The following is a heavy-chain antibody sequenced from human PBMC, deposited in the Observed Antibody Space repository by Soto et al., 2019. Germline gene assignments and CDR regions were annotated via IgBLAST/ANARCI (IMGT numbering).Heavy chain of an antibody. D-gene: IGHD3-10*01. CDR2: IYHSGST. CDR1: GGSISSSNW. V-gene: IGHV4-4*02. J-gene: IGHJ4*02. Sequence: SETLSLTCAVSGGSISSSNWWSWVRQPPGKGLEWIGEIYHSGSTNYNPSLKSRVTISVDKSKNQFSLKLSSVTAADTAVYYCVYGSGSYYNSYYFDYWGQGTLVTVS. CDR3: VYGSGSYYNSYYFDY.